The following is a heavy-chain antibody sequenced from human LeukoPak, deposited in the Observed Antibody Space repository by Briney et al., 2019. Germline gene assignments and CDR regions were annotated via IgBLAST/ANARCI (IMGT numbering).Heavy chain of an antibody. D-gene: IGHD2-2*02. Sequence: PGGSLRLSCAASGFTFSSYSMNWVRQPPGKGLEWIGEINHSGSTNYNPSLKSRVTISVDTSKNQFSLKLSSVTAADTAVYYCARHLPVVPAAINAFDIWGQGTMVTVSS. J-gene: IGHJ3*02. CDR3: ARHLPVVPAAINAFDI. CDR1: GFTFSSYS. V-gene: IGHV4-34*01. CDR2: INHSGST.